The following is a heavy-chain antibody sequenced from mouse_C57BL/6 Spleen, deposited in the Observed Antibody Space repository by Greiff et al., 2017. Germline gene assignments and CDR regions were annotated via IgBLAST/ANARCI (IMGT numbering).Heavy chain of an antibody. CDR2: INPSSGYT. CDR1: GYTFTSYT. D-gene: IGHD2-4*01. J-gene: IGHJ4*01. CDR3: SRYDYGNYYAMDY. V-gene: IGHV1-4*01. Sequence: QVQLQQSGAELARPGASVKMSCKASGYTFTSYTMHWVKQRPGQGLEWIGYINPSSGYTKYNQKFKDKATLTADKSSSTAYMQLSSLTSEDSAVYYCSRYDYGNYYAMDYWGQGTSVTVSS.